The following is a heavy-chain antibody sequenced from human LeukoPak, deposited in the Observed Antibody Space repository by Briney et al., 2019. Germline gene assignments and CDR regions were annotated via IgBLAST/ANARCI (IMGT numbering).Heavy chain of an antibody. CDR1: GGSISSSSYY. D-gene: IGHD3-10*01. CDR3: ARRRVRGVIGY. J-gene: IGHJ4*02. Sequence: SETLSLTCTVSGGSISSSSYYWGWIRQPPGKGLEWIGSIYYSGSTYYNPSLKSRVTISVDTSKNQFSLKLSSVTAADTAVYYCARRRVRGVIGYWGQGTLVMVSS. V-gene: IGHV4-39*07. CDR2: IYYSGST.